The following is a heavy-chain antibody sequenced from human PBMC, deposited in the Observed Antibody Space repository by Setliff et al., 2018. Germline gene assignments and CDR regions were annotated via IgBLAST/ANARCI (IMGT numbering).Heavy chain of an antibody. Sequence: PSETLSLTCTVSGGSISSYYWSWIREPAGKGLEWIGHIYIGGSAKYKPSLKSRVTMSIDTSKNQFSLKLNSVTAADMAVYYCAREQWLDPPGYYYMDVWAKGTTVTVSS. D-gene: IGHD6-19*01. CDR2: IYIGGSA. CDR1: GGSISSYY. V-gene: IGHV4-4*07. CDR3: AREQWLDPPGYYYMDV. J-gene: IGHJ6*03.